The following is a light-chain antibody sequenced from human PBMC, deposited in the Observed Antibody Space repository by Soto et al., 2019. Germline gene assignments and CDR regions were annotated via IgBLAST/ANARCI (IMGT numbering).Light chain of an antibody. Sequence: QPVLTQSPSASASLGASVKLTCALSSGHSSYAIAWHQQQPEKGPRALMKLNSDGSHTRGDGIPDRFSGSSSGAERYLTIPSLQSEDEADYYCQTWGTGILVFGGGTKVTVL. J-gene: IGLJ3*02. V-gene: IGLV4-69*01. CDR1: SGHSSYA. CDR2: LNSDGSH. CDR3: QTWGTGILV.